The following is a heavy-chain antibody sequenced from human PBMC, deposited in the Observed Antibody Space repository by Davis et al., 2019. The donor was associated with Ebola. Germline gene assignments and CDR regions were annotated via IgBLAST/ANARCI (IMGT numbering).Heavy chain of an antibody. J-gene: IGHJ4*02. CDR2: IYYSGST. CDR3: ARDTGVGATAGLDY. Sequence: MPSETLSLTCTVPGGSISSYYWSWIRQPPGKGLEWIGYIYYSGSTNYNPSLKSRVTISVDTSKNQFSLKLSSVTAADTAVYYCARDTGVGATAGLDYWGQGTLVTVSS. V-gene: IGHV4-59*01. D-gene: IGHD1-26*01. CDR1: GGSISSYY.